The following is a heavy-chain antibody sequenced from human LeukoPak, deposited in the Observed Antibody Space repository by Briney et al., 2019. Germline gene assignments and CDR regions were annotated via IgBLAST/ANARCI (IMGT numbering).Heavy chain of an antibody. D-gene: IGHD3-10*01. J-gene: IGHJ5*02. V-gene: IGHV4-59*01. Sequence: PSETLSLTCAVSGGSISSYYWSWIRQPLGKGLEWIGYIYYSGSTNYNPSLKSRVTISVDTSKNQFSLKLSSVTAADTAVYYCAGERITMVRGVSGNWFDPWGQGTLVTVSS. CDR3: AGERITMVRGVSGNWFDP. CDR2: IYYSGST. CDR1: GGSISSYY.